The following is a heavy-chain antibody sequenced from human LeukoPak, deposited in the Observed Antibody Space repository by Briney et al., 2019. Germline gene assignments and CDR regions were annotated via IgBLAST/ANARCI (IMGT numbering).Heavy chain of an antibody. J-gene: IGHJ4*02. D-gene: IGHD5-12*01. V-gene: IGHV3-48*04. CDR2: ISSSSSTI. CDR1: EFVFSNHA. Sequence: GGSLRLSCVASEFVFSNHAMIWVRQAPGKGLEWVSYISSSSSTIYYADSVNGRFTISRDTAKNSLYLQMNSLRAEDTAVYYCARAGSHRNSGYDYWGQGTLVTVSS. CDR3: ARAGSHRNSGYDY.